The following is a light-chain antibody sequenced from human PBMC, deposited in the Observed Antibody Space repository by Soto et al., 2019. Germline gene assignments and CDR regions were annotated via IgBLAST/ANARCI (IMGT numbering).Light chain of an antibody. CDR1: QDIDSW. CDR2: KAS. Sequence: IQMTQSPSSVSASVGDRVTITCRASQDIDSWLAWYQQKPGKAPKLLIYKASSLESGVPSRFSGSGSGTEFTLTISSLQPDDFGTYYCQEYNSYWTFCQGTKVDIK. CDR3: QEYNSYWT. J-gene: IGKJ1*01. V-gene: IGKV1-5*03.